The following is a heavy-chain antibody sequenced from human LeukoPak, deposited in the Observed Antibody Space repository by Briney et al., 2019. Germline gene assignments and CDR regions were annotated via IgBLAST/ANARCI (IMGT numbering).Heavy chain of an antibody. Sequence: SSETLSLTCTVSGGSISGYYWSWIRQPPGKGLEWIGYIFCSGGTNYNPSLKSRVTISVDTSKNQFSLKLTSVTAADTAVYYCARPLGQGNEYGMDVWGQGTTVTVSS. J-gene: IGHJ6*02. V-gene: IGHV4-59*12. D-gene: IGHD1-1*01. CDR3: ARPLGQGNEYGMDV. CDR2: IFCSGGT. CDR1: GGSISGYY.